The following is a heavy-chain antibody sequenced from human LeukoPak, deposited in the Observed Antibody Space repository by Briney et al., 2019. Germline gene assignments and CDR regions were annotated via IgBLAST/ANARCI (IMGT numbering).Heavy chain of an antibody. CDR2: INSDGSST. CDR1: GFTFSSYW. V-gene: IGHV3-74*01. D-gene: IGHD3-10*01. CDR3: AKDHSGSPYYMDV. Sequence: GGSLRLSCAASGFTFSSYWMHWVRQGPGKGLVWVSRINSDGSSTNYADSVKGRFTISRDNAKNSLYLQMNSLRAEDTALYYCAKDHSGSPYYMDVWGKGTTVTISS. J-gene: IGHJ6*03.